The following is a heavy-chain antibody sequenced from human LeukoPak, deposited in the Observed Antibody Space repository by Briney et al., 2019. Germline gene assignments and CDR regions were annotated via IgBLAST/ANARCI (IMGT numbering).Heavy chain of an antibody. CDR1: GGSFSGYY. D-gene: IGHD6-19*01. J-gene: IGHJ4*02. CDR3: ASSSPGYSSGWYG. CDR2: INHSGST. Sequence: PSETLSLTCAVYGGSFSGYYWSWIRQPPGKGLEWIGEINHSGSTNYNPSLKSRVTISVDTSKNQFSLKLSSVTAADTAVYYCASSSPGYSSGWYGWGQGTLVTVSS. V-gene: IGHV4-34*01.